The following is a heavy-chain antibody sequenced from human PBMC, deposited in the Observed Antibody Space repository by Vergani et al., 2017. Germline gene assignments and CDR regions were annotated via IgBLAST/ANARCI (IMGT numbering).Heavy chain of an antibody. D-gene: IGHD3-9*01. Sequence: EVQLVESGGGLVQPGRSLRLSCAASGFTFDDYAMHWVRQAPGKGLEWVSGISWNSGSIGYADSVKGRFTISRDNAKNSLYLQMNSLRAEDTAVYYCARDHRVLTGYESLSYWGQGTLVTVSS. CDR2: ISWNSGSI. CDR1: GFTFDDYA. CDR3: ARDHRVLTGYESLSY. V-gene: IGHV3-9*01. J-gene: IGHJ4*02.